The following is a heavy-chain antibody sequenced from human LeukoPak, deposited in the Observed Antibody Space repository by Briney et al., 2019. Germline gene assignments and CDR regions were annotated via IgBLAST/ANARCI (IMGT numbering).Heavy chain of an antibody. Sequence: GGSLRLSCAASGFTFSSYSMNWVRQAPGKGLEWVANIKQDGSEKYYVDSVKGRFTISRDNAKNSLYLQMNSLRAEDTAVYYCARDGGRKGYWGQGTLVTVSS. CDR2: IKQDGSEK. J-gene: IGHJ4*02. CDR1: GFTFSSYS. V-gene: IGHV3-7*01. CDR3: ARDGGRKGY. D-gene: IGHD3-16*01.